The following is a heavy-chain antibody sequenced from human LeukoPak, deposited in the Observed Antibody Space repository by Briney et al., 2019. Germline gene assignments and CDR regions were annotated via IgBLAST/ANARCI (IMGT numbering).Heavy chain of an antibody. D-gene: IGHD3-22*01. V-gene: IGHV1-8*01. CDR2: MNPNSGNT. Sequence: ASVKVSCKASGYTFTSYDINWVRQATGQGLEWMGWMNPNSGNTGYAQKFQGRVTMTRNTSIGTAYMELSSLRSEDTAVYYCAREGYYYDSSGYFAPFSWFDPWGQGTLVTVSS. CDR3: AREGYYYDSSGYFAPFSWFDP. J-gene: IGHJ5*02. CDR1: GYTFTSYD.